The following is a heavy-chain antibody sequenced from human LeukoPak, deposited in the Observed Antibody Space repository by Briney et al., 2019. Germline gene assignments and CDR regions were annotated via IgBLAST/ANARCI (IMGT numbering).Heavy chain of an antibody. CDR1: GFTVSTNY. V-gene: IGHV3-66*01. Sequence: GGSLRLSCAASGFTVSTNYISWVRQAPGKGLEWVSVIYSGGTTNYADSVKGRFTISRDNSKNMLYHQMNSLRAEDTALYYCARASLYTYGYNYWGQGTLVTVSS. CDR2: IYSGGTT. D-gene: IGHD5-18*01. J-gene: IGHJ4*02. CDR3: ARASLYTYGYNY.